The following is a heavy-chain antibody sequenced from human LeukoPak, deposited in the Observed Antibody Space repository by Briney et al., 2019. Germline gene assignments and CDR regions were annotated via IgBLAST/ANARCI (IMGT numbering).Heavy chain of an antibody. CDR2: IYYTGST. V-gene: IGHV4-59*01. J-gene: IGHJ4*02. CDR3: ARGGDAITTYFDY. Sequence: PSETLSLTCTVSGGSIRSYYWSWIRQPPGKGLEWIGYIYYTGSTNNNPSLKSRVTISVDTSKNQFSLKLTSVTAADTAVYYCARGGDAITTYFDYWGQGTLVTVSS. CDR1: GGSIRSYY. D-gene: IGHD1-1*01.